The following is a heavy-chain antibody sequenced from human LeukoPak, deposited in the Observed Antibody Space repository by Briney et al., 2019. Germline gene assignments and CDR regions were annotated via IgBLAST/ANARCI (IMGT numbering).Heavy chain of an antibody. CDR1: GFNFNDHY. D-gene: IGHD2-8*02. CDR2: ISSSSSSS. CDR3: RSITGGYMSFDL. V-gene: IGHV3-11*06. J-gene: IGHJ3*01. Sequence: PGGSLRLSCAASGFNFNDHYMSWIRQAPGKGLEWVAYISSSSSSSYYADSVKGRFIISRDNAKNSLSLFLQMNGLRAHDTAVYCVRSITGGYMSFDLWGQGTTVTVSS.